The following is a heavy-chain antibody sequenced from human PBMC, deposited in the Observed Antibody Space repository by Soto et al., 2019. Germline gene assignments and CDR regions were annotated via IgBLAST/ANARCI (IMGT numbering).Heavy chain of an antibody. D-gene: IGHD4-17*01. Sequence: PGGSLRLSCAASGFTFSSYAMHWVHQAPGKGLEWVAVISYDGSNKYYADSVKGRFTISRDNSKNTLYLQMNSLRAEDTAVYYCAREPRAVTHLVAGVHYYYGMDVWGQGTTVTVSS. CDR2: ISYDGSNK. CDR3: AREPRAVTHLVAGVHYYYGMDV. J-gene: IGHJ6*02. CDR1: GFTFSSYA. V-gene: IGHV3-30-3*01.